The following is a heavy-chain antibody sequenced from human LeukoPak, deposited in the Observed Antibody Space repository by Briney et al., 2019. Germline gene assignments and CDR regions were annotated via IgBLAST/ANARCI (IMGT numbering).Heavy chain of an antibody. V-gene: IGHV1-46*01. CDR2: INPSGGST. CDR3: ARAVAGTTLGGYFDY. Sequence: ASVKVSCKASGYTFTSYYMHWVRQAPGQVLEWMGIINPSGGSTSYAQKFQGRVTMTRDTSTSTVYMELSSLRSEDTAVYYCARAVAGTTLGGYFDYWGQGTLVTVSS. CDR1: GYTFTSYY. J-gene: IGHJ4*02. D-gene: IGHD6-19*01.